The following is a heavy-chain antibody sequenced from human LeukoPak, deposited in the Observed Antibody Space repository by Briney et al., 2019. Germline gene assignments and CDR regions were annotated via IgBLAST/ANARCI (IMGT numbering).Heavy chain of an antibody. Sequence: GGSLRLSCAASGFTFTDYSMTWVRQAPGKGLEWVASISTVSTYTFYSDSVKGRFTISRDNAKNTLYLQMSSLSAEDTAVYYCARDGNSFYYYYYMDVWGRGTTVTVSS. D-gene: IGHD1/OR15-1a*01. J-gene: IGHJ6*03. V-gene: IGHV3-21*01. CDR1: GFTFTDYS. CDR2: ISTVSTYT. CDR3: ARDGNSFYYYYYMDV.